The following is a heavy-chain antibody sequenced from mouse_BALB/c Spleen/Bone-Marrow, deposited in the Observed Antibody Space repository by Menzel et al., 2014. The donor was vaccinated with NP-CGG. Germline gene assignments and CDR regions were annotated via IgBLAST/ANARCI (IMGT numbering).Heavy chain of an antibody. Sequence: VQLQQSGAELMKPGASVLISCKATGYTFRSYWIEWVKQRPGHGLEWIGGILPGSGSTNYNEKFKGKATFTADTSSNTAYMQLSSLTSEDSAVYYCAREDYCVNSYCDYWGQGTTLTVSS. V-gene: IGHV1-9*01. CDR1: GYTFRSYW. D-gene: IGHD1-1*01. CDR2: ILPGSGST. J-gene: IGHJ2*01. CDR3: AREDYCVNSYCDY.